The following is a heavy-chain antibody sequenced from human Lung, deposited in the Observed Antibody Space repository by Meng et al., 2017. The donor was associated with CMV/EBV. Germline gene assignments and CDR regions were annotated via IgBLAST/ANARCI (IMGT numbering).Heavy chain of an antibody. CDR2: IYWDDDK. D-gene: IGHD3-10*01. J-gene: IGHJ5*02. CDR1: GFSLSTSGVG. V-gene: IGHV2-5*02. Sequence: SGPTLVKPTQTLTLTCAFSGFSLSTSGVGVGWIRQPPGKALEWLALIYWDDDKRYSPSLRSRLTITKDTSKNQVVLTMTNMDPVDTATYYCAHRPHYYASGGPGWLDPWGQGXLVTVSS. CDR3: AHRPHYYASGGPGWLDP.